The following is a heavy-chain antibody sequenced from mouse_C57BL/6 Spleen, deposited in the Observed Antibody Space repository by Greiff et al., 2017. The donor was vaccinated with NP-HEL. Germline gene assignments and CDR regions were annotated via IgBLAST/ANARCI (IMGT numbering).Heavy chain of an antibody. CDR3: ARHGNYEFAY. J-gene: IGHJ3*01. CDR2: ISYDGSN. V-gene: IGHV3-6*01. Sequence: DVKLVESGPGLVKPSQSLSLTCSVTGYSITSGYYWNWIRQFPGNKLEWMSYISYDGSNNYNPSLKNRISITRDTSKNQFFLKLNSVTTEDTATYYCARHGNYEFAYWGQGTLVTVSA. CDR1: GYSITSGYY. D-gene: IGHD2-1*01.